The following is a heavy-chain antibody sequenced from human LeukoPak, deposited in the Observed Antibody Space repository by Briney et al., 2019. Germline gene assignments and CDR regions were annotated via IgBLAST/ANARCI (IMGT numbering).Heavy chain of an antibody. CDR2: IIPIFGTA. CDR1: GGTFSSYA. J-gene: IGHJ5*02. Sequence: SVKVSCKASGGTFSSYAISWVRQAPGQGLEWMGGIIPIFGTANYARKFLGRVTITADESTSTAYMELSSLRSEDTAVYYCARLDYSNYANWFDPWGQGTLVTVSS. V-gene: IGHV1-69*01. D-gene: IGHD4-11*01. CDR3: ARLDYSNYANWFDP.